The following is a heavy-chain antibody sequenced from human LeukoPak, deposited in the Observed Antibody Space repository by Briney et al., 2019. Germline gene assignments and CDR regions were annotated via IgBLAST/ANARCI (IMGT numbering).Heavy chain of an antibody. Sequence: GGSLRLSCAASGFTFDDYAMHWVRQAPGKGLEWVSGISWNSGSIGYADSVKGRFTIFRDNAKNSLYLQMNSLRAEDTALYYCAKDNNPYDSSGYPYNWGQGTLVTVSS. D-gene: IGHD3-22*01. CDR2: ISWNSGSI. CDR1: GFTFDDYA. V-gene: IGHV3-9*01. J-gene: IGHJ4*02. CDR3: AKDNNPYDSSGYPYN.